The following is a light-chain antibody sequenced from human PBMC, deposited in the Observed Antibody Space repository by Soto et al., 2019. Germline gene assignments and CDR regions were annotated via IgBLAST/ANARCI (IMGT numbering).Light chain of an antibody. J-gene: IGKJ3*01. CDR1: QSVTNTF. CDR2: GAS. CDR3: QQYSTPLFT. V-gene: IGKV3-20*01. Sequence: PGDRATLSCGASQSVTNTFLAWYQQKPGQAPRLLIYGASSRATGVPDRFSGSGYGTDFTLTISRLEPGDFAVYYCQQYSTPLFTFGPGTKVDIK.